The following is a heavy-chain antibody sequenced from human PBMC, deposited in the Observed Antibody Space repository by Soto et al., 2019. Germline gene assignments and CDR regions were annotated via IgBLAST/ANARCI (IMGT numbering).Heavy chain of an antibody. V-gene: IGHV4-4*07. CDR2: IYTSWRT. CDR3: ERDTSVVVADHYAFDI. CDR1: GGSISSYY. D-gene: IGHD2-15*01. J-gene: IGHJ3*02. Sequence: QVQLQESGPGLVKPSETLSLTCTVSGGSISSYYWSWIRQPAGKGLAWIGRIYTSWRTNYNPSLKSRVTMSVDTSKSQCALKLSSVTAADTAVYYCERDTSVVVADHYAFDIWGQGTMVTVSS.